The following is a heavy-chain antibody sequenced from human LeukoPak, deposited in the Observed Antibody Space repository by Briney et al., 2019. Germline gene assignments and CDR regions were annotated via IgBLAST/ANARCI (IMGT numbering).Heavy chain of an antibody. CDR1: GFSFSTYG. Sequence: GGSLRLSCAASGFSFSTYGMHWVRQAPGKGLEWLAFIRNDGSNHYYADSVKGRFTISRDNSKNTLYLQMNSLRAEDTAVYYCAKGGYSYEGGDFDYWGQGTLVTVSS. CDR3: AKGGYSYEGGDFDY. J-gene: IGHJ4*02. V-gene: IGHV3-30*02. CDR2: IRNDGSNH. D-gene: IGHD5-18*01.